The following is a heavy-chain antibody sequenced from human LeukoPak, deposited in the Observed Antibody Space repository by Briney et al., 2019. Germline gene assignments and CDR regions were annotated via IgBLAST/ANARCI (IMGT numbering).Heavy chain of an antibody. CDR1: VGSVSSGSYY. V-gene: IGHV4-61*01. J-gene: IGHJ4*02. CDR3: ARDNQGVDY. CDR2: IYYSGST. Sequence: PSETLSLTRTVSVGSVSSGSYYWSWIRQPPGKGLEWIGYIYYSGSTNYNPSLKSRVTISVDTPKNQFSLKMSSVTAADTAVYYCARDNQGVDYWGQGTLVTVSS. D-gene: IGHD1-14*01.